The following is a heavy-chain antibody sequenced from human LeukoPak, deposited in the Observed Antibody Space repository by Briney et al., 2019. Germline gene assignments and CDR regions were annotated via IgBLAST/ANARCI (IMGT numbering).Heavy chain of an antibody. V-gene: IGHV3-48*03. CDR3: AKASYYYASGSYYPYDY. D-gene: IGHD3-10*01. CDR1: GFTLSSYE. J-gene: IGHJ4*02. Sequence: GGSLRLSCAASGFTLSSYEMNWFRQAPGKGLEWVSYISSSGSTIYYADSVKGRFTISRDNAKNSLYLQMNSLRAEDTAVYYCAKASYYYASGSYYPYDYWGQGTLVTVSS. CDR2: ISSSGSTI.